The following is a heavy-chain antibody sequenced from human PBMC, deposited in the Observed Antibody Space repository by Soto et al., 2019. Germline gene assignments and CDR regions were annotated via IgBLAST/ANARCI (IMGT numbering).Heavy chain of an antibody. Sequence: LTCAVHGGSFSGFYWTWIRQPPGKGLEWIGEINHSGSSNYNPPLKSRVTMSLDTSRNQFSLSLNSVPAADTAVNYCAQMAGPWYFDLWGRGTLVTVSS. J-gene: IGHJ2*01. D-gene: IGHD2-8*01. CDR1: GGSFSGFY. V-gene: IGHV4-34*01. CDR3: AQMAGPWYFDL. CDR2: INHSGSS.